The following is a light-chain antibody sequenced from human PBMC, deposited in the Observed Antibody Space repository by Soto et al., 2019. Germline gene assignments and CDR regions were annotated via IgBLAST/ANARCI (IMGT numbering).Light chain of an antibody. CDR1: SSHIGSNT. Sequence: QSALTQPPSASGTPVQRVIISCSGSSSHIGSNTVNWYQQLPGTAPKLLLYSNNQRPSGVPDRFSGSKSGTSASLAISGLQSEDEADYYCAAWDDSLNGRYVFGTGTKVTVL. CDR2: SNN. CDR3: AAWDDSLNGRYV. J-gene: IGLJ1*01. V-gene: IGLV1-44*01.